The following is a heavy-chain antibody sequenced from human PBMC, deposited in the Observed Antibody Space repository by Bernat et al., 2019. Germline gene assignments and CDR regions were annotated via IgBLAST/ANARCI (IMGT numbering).Heavy chain of an antibody. Sequence: QVQLVESGGGVVQPGRSLRLSCAASGFTFSSYAMHWVRQALGKGLERVAVISYDGSNKYYADYVKGRFTISSDKSKNTLYMQMMSLRAEDTAVYYCAREWDYWAARPRGFDYWGQGTLVPVSP. CDR2: ISYDGSNK. J-gene: IGHJ4*02. CDR1: GFTFSSYA. D-gene: IGHD6-6*01. V-gene: IGHV3-30-3*01. CDR3: AREWDYWAARPRGFDY.